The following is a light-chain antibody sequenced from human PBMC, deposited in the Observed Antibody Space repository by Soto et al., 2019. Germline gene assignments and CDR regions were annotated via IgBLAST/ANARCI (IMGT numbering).Light chain of an antibody. CDR2: GTS. CDR1: QSISNDH. Sequence: EIVVTQSPGTLSLSPGERATLSCRASQSISNDHLAWYQQKPGQAPRLLIYGTSNRATGGIADRFSGSGSGTDFTLTISSLQPDDFATYYCQQYDNYPLNFGGGTKVDIK. CDR3: QQYDNYPLN. J-gene: IGKJ4*01. V-gene: IGKV3-20*01.